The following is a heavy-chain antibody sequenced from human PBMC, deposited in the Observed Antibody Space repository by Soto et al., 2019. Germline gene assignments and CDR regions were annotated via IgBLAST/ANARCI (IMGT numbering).Heavy chain of an antibody. CDR2: IDPSDSYT. V-gene: IGHV5-10-1*01. J-gene: IGHJ4*02. Sequence: PGESLKISCKGSGYSFTSYWISWVRQMPGKGLEWMGRIDPSDSYTNYSPSFQGHVTISADKSISTAYLQWSSLKASDTAMYYCARIRVATYEAFDYWGQGTLVPVSS. CDR3: ARIRVATYEAFDY. CDR1: GYSFTSYW. D-gene: IGHD5-12*01.